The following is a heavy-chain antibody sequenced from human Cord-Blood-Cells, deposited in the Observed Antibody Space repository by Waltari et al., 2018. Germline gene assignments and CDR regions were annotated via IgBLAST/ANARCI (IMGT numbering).Heavy chain of an antibody. V-gene: IGHV4-34*01. J-gene: IGHJ3*02. D-gene: IGHD6-13*01. Sequence: QVQLQQWGAGLLKPSETLSLTCAVYGGSFSGYYWSWIRQPPGKGLGWIGEINHSGSTNYNPSLKSRVTISVDTSKNQFSLKLSSVTAADTAVYYCARVGQQLVNAFDIWGQGTMVTVSS. CDR1: GGSFSGYY. CDR3: ARVGQQLVNAFDI. CDR2: INHSGST.